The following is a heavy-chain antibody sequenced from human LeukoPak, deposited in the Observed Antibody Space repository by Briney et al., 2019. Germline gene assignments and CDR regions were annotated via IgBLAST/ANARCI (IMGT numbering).Heavy chain of an antibody. V-gene: IGHV4-4*07. Sequence: SETLSLTCTVSGGSISSYYWSWIRQPAGKGLEWIGRIYTSGSTNYNPSLKSRVTISVDTSKNQFSLKLSSVTAADTAVYYCARVCSSGYYYYYYYYMDVWGKGTTVTVSS. CDR3: ARVCSSGYYYYYYYYMDV. J-gene: IGHJ6*03. CDR2: IYTSGST. D-gene: IGHD3-22*01. CDR1: GGSISSYY.